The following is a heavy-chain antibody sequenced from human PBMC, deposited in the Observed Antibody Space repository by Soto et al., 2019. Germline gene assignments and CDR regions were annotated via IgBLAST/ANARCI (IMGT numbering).Heavy chain of an antibody. V-gene: IGHV1-2*02. CDR3: ARDGHSSSAFDI. Sequence: QVQLVQSGAEVKKPGASVKVSCKASGYTFTGNYMHWVRQAPGQGLEWMGWINPNSGGTNYAQKFHGRVTVTRDTSISTAYMALSRLRSEDTAVYYCARDGHSSSAFDIWGQGTMVTVSS. CDR2: INPNSGGT. J-gene: IGHJ3*02. D-gene: IGHD6-6*01. CDR1: GYTFTGNY.